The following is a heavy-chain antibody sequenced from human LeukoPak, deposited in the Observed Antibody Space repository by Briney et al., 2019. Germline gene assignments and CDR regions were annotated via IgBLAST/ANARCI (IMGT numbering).Heavy chain of an antibody. CDR3: AKDKDSTNWYFDY. V-gene: IGHV3-30*02. J-gene: IGHJ4*02. CDR1: GFTFSSHG. Sequence: PGGSLRLSCGASGFTFSSHGMHWVRQAPGKGLEWVAFIRYNGTNKYYEDSVKGRFTISRDNSKNTLYLQMNSLRAEDTAVYYCAKDKDSTNWYFDYWGQGTLVTVSS. D-gene: IGHD2-15*01. CDR2: IRYNGTNK.